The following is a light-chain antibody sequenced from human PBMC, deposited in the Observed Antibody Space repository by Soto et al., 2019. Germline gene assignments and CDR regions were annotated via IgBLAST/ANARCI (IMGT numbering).Light chain of an antibody. CDR3: QQTYSIPYT. J-gene: IGKJ2*01. Sequence: DIQMTQSPSSLSASVGDRVTITCRAGQSISTYLNWYQQKPGKAPNLLIYAASTLQSGVPSSFSGSGSGTDFTLTISGLQPEDFESYYCQQTYSIPYTFGQGTKLEIK. V-gene: IGKV1-39*01. CDR1: QSISTY. CDR2: AAS.